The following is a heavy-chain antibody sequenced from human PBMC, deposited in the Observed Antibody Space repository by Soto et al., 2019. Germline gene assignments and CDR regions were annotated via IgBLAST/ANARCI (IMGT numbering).Heavy chain of an antibody. CDR3: ARAYQLPHYYGMDV. J-gene: IGHJ6*02. V-gene: IGHV1-2*04. D-gene: IGHD2-2*01. CDR1: GYTFTGYY. Sequence: ASVNVSCKASGYTFTGYYMHWVRQAPGQGLEWMGWINPNSGGTNYAQKFQGWVTMTRDTSISTAYMELSRLRSDDTAVYYCARAYQLPHYYGMDVWGQGTTVTVSS. CDR2: INPNSGGT.